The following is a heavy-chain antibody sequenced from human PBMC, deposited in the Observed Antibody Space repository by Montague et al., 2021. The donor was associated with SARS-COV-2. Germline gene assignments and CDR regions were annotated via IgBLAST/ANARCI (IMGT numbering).Heavy chain of an antibody. CDR3: ARSREEFTSIAEIITGGMHCFDA. Sequence: SETLSLTCAVYGGSFSGYYWSWVRQAPGKGLEWIGEINHSGSTHYNPSLKSRVSMSVDTSKNQFSLKLSSVTAADTAVFYCARSREEFTSIAEIITGGMHCFDAWGQGTLVTVSS. D-gene: IGHD2-8*02. CDR2: INHSGST. V-gene: IGHV4-34*01. CDR1: GGSFSGYY. J-gene: IGHJ4*02.